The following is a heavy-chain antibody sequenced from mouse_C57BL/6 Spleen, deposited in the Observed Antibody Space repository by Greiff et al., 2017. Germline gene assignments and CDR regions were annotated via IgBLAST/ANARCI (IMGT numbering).Heavy chain of an antibody. CDR3: ARSYCNLNYFDY. V-gene: IGHV1-39*01. D-gene: IGHD2-1*01. J-gene: IGHJ2*01. CDR2: INPSYGTT. CDR1: GYSFTDYN. Sequence: VQLQQSGPELVKPGASVKISCKASGYSFTDYNMNWVKQSNGTSLEWIGVINPSYGTTSYNQKFQGKATLTVDQSSSTAYMQLNILTSNDSSVYYCARSYCNLNYFDYWGQGTTLTVSS.